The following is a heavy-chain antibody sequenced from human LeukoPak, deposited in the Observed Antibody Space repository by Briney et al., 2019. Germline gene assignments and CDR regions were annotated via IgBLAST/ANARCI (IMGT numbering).Heavy chain of an antibody. V-gene: IGHV1-2*04. CDR1: GYTFTGYY. D-gene: IGHD6-19*01. Sequence: ASVKVSCKASGYTFTGYYMHWVRQAPGQGLEWMGWINPNSGGTNYAQKFQGWVTMTRDTSISTAYMELSRLRSDDTAVYYCARGPPGYSSGWHFDYGGQGTLVTVSS. J-gene: IGHJ4*02. CDR2: INPNSGGT. CDR3: ARGPPGYSSGWHFDY.